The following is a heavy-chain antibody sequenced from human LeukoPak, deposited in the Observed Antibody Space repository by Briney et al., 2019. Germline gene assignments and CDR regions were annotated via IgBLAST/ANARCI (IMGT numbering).Heavy chain of an antibody. J-gene: IGHJ4*02. Sequence: SETLSLTCTVSGGSISSSSYYWGWIRQPPGKGLEWIGSIYYSGSTYYNPSLKSRVTISVDTSKNQFSLKLSSVTAADTAVYYCARDLRVIYDSSGPSFDYWGQGTLVTVSS. CDR1: GGSISSSSYY. V-gene: IGHV4-39*07. CDR2: IYYSGST. D-gene: IGHD3-22*01. CDR3: ARDLRVIYDSSGPSFDY.